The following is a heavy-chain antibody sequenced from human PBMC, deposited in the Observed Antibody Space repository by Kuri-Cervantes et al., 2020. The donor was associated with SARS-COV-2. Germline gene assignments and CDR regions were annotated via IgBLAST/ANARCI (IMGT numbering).Heavy chain of an antibody. J-gene: IGHJ2*01. CDR3: ARRLGYCSSTSCYYWYFDL. CDR1: GYSFTSYW. V-gene: IGHV5-10-1*01. CDR2: IDPSDSYT. D-gene: IGHD2-2*01. Sequence: KVSCKGSGYSFTSYWISWVRQMPGKGLEWMGRIDPSDSYTNYSPSFQGHVTISADKSISTAYLQWSSLKASDTAMYYCARRLGYCSSTSCYYWYFDLWGRGTLVTVSS.